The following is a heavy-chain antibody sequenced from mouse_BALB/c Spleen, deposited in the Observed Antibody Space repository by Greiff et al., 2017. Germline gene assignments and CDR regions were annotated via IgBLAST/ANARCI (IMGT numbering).Heavy chain of an antibody. CDR2: IDPANGNT. CDR1: GFNIKDTY. CDR3: ALYPYAMDY. J-gene: IGHJ4*01. Sequence: EVQRVESGAELVKPGASVKLSCTASGFNIKDTYMHWVKQRPEQGLEWIGRIDPANGNTKYDPKFQGKATITADTSSNTAYLQLSSLTSEDTAVYYCALYPYAMDYWGQGTSVTVSS. V-gene: IGHV14-3*02. D-gene: IGHD5-1-1*01.